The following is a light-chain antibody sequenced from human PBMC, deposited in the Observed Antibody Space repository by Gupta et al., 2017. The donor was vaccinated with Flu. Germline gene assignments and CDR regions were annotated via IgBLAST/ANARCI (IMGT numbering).Light chain of an antibody. CDR2: GAS. CDR3: QQYNSWPPHT. V-gene: IGKV3-15*01. J-gene: IGKJ5*01. Sequence: EIVMTQSPATLSVSPGERATLSCRASQSVSSNLAWYQQKPGQAPRLLIYGASTRATGIPVRFSGSGSGTEFTLTISSLHSEDFAVYYCQQYNSWPPHTFGQGTKLEIK. CDR1: QSVSSN.